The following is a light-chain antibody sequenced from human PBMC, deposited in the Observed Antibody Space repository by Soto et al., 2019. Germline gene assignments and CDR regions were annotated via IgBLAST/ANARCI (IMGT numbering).Light chain of an antibody. V-gene: IGKV3-20*01. CDR2: GAS. Sequence: EIVLTQSPGTLSLSPGERATLSCRASQSVSSAYLAWYQQIPGQAPRLLIYGASSMATGIPDRFSGSGSGTAFTLTISGMEPEDFAVYYCQQSGSSFYTFGQGTKLEIK. CDR3: QQSGSSFYT. J-gene: IGKJ2*01. CDR1: QSVSSAY.